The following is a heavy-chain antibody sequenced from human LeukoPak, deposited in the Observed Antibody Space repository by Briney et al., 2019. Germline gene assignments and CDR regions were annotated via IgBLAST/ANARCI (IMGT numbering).Heavy chain of an antibody. Sequence: SETLSLTCTVSGGSISSRDYSWSWLRQAPGQGLEWVGYIYYSGSTNYNPSLKSRVTISIATSKTQFSLKLSSVTAADTAVYYCARHKGASETTRRGYYYYGMDIWGQGTTVTVSS. CDR3: ARHKGASETTRRGYYYYGMDI. D-gene: IGHD1/OR15-1a*01. CDR1: GGSISSRDYS. CDR2: IYYSGST. V-gene: IGHV4-61*08. J-gene: IGHJ6*02.